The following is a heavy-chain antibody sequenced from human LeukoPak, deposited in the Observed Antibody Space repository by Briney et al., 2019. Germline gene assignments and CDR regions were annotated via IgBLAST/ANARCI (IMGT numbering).Heavy chain of an antibody. CDR2: IPYDGSNK. D-gene: IGHD4-17*01. J-gene: IGHJ4*02. CDR3: ARGYGSFDY. CDR1: GFTFSSYA. V-gene: IGHV3-30*04. Sequence: GRSLRLFCAASGFTFSSYAMHWVRQAPGKGLEWVAVIPYDGSNKYYADSVKGRFTISRDNSKNTLYLQMNSLRAEDTAVYYCARGYGSFDYWGQGTLVTVSS.